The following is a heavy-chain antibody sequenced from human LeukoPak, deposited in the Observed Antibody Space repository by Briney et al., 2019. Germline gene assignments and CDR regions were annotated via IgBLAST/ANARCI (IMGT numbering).Heavy chain of an antibody. J-gene: IGHJ5*02. D-gene: IGHD3-10*01. CDR3: TRGSITLIRGEIFPFDP. Sequence: ASVKVSCKASGYTFTGYYMHWVRQAPGQGLEWMGIINPRGGSTTYAQKFQGRVTMTRDMSTSTVHMELSSLKSEDTAVYYCTRGSITLIRGEIFPFDPWGQGTLVSVSS. CDR1: GYTFTGYY. CDR2: INPRGGST. V-gene: IGHV1-46*01.